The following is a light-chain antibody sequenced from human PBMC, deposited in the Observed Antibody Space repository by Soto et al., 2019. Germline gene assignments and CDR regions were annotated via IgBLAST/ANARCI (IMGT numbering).Light chain of an antibody. J-gene: IGLJ2*01. CDR2: EVS. CDR3: SSYTSSSTVV. CDR1: SSDVGGYNY. V-gene: IGLV2-14*01. Sequence: QSALTQPPSASGSPGQSLTISCTGTSSDVGGYNYVFWYQQHPGKAPKLMIYEVSNRPSGVSNRFSGSKSGNTASLTISGLQAEDEADYYCSSYTSSSTVVFGGGTKLTVL.